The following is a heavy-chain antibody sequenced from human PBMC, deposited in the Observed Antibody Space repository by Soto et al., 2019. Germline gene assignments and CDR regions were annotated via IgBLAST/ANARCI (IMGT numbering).Heavy chain of an antibody. CDR3: AIGVDTAMDLFLY. Sequence: GASVKVSCKASGFTFTSSAVQWVRQARGQRLEWIGWIVVGSGNTNYAQKFQERVTITRDMSTSTAYMELSSLRSEDTAVYYCAIGVDTAMDLFLYWCQATLVTVSS. CDR1: GFTFTSSA. CDR2: IVVGSGNT. D-gene: IGHD5-18*01. V-gene: IGHV1-58*01. J-gene: IGHJ4*02.